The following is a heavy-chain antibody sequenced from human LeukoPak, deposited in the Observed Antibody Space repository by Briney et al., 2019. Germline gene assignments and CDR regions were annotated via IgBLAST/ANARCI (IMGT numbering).Heavy chain of an antibody. CDR2: ISGSGGST. CDR3: AKVFVTALTTSAFDV. J-gene: IGHJ3*01. CDR1: GFTFSSYA. V-gene: IGHV3-23*01. Sequence: PGGSLRLSCAASGFTFSSYAMSWVRQAPGKGLEWVSAISGSGGSTYYADSVKGRFTISRDNSKNTLFLQMNSLRAEDTAVYYCAKVFVTALTTSAFDVWGRGTMVTVSS. D-gene: IGHD4-11*01.